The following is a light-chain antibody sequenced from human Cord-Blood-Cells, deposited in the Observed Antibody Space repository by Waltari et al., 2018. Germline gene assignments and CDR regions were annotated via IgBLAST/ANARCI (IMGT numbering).Light chain of an antibody. Sequence: IVLTQSPSTLSWSPVERATLSCSASPSVNIYLAWYQQKPGQAPRLLIYDASNRATGIPDRFSGSGSGTDFTLTISSLEPEDLAVYYCQQHNNWPITFGQGTRLEIK. CDR2: DAS. CDR1: PSVNIY. CDR3: QQHNNWPIT. V-gene: IGKV3-11*01. J-gene: IGKJ5*01.